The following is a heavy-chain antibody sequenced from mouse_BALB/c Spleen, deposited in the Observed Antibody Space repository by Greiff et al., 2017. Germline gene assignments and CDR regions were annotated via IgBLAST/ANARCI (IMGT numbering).Heavy chain of an antibody. CDR1: GFTFSDYY. CDR3: ARDRDYGLFYAMDY. CDR2: ISDGGSYT. J-gene: IGHJ4*01. D-gene: IGHD1-2*01. V-gene: IGHV5-4*02. Sequence: EVQGVESGGGLVKPGGSLKLSCAASGFTFSDYYMYWVRQTPEKRLEWVATISDGGSYTYYPDSVKGRFTISRDNAKNNLYLQMSSLKSEDTAMYYCARDRDYGLFYAMDYWGQGTSVTVSS.